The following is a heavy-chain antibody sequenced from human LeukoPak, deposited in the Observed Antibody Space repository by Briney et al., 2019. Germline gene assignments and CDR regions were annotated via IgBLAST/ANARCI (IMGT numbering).Heavy chain of an antibody. Sequence: GGSLRLSCAASGLTFSSYSMNWVRQAPGKGLEWVSSITSSNNYIYYGDSVKGRFTISRDDAKNSLFLQVNGLRTEDTAVYYCAKDRLLNCRGDCYIFDYWGQGTVVTVSS. D-gene: IGHD2-21*02. J-gene: IGHJ4*02. CDR1: GLTFSSYS. V-gene: IGHV3-21*04. CDR2: ITSSNNYI. CDR3: AKDRLLNCRGDCYIFDY.